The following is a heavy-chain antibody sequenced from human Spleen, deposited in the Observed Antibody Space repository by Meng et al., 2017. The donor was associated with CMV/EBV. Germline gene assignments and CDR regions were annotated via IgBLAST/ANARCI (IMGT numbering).Heavy chain of an antibody. V-gene: IGHV3-48*04. Sequence: GESLKISCAASGFTFSSYSMNWVRQAPGKGLEWVLYISSSSSTIYYADSVKGRFTISRDNAKNSLYLQMNSLRAEDTAVYYCARDGVRSTGIFGVVIIPRDYWGQGTLVTVSS. CDR3: ARDGVRSTGIFGVVIIPRDY. J-gene: IGHJ4*02. CDR1: GFTFSSYS. D-gene: IGHD3-3*01. CDR2: ISSSSSTI.